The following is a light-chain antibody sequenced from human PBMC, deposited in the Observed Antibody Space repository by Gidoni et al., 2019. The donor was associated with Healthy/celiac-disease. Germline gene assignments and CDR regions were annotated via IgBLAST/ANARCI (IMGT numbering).Light chain of an antibody. J-gene: IGKJ3*01. CDR2: SAS. Sequence: DIHLTQSPSSLSASVGDRVTITCRASQGINNYLAWYQQKPGNAPKLLIYSASTLQRGVPSRFSGSGSGTEFTLTINSLQPEDFATYYCQQSKSFPFTFGPGTKVDI. CDR3: QQSKSFPFT. CDR1: QGINNY. V-gene: IGKV1-9*01.